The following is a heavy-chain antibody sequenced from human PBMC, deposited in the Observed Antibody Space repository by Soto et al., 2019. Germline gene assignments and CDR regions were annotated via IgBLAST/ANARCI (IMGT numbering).Heavy chain of an antibody. V-gene: IGHV3-30*18. CDR2: ILYDGSNK. D-gene: IGHD3-10*01. CDR3: AKDGNLLWFGELSFDY. CDR1: GFTFSSYG. J-gene: IGHJ4*02. Sequence: QVQLVESGGGVVQPGRSLRLSCAASGFTFSSYGMHWVRQAPGKGLEWVAVILYDGSNKYYADSVKGRFTISRDNSKNTLYLQMNSLRAEDTAVYYCAKDGNLLWFGELSFDYWGQGTLVTVSS.